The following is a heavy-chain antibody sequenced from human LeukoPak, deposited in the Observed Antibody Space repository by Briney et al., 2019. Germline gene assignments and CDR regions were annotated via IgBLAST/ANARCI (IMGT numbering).Heavy chain of an antibody. V-gene: IGHV4-4*07. CDR1: GGSISSYY. Sequence: PSETLSLTCTVSGGSISSYYWSWIRQPAGKGLEWIGRIYTSGSTNYNPSLKSRVTMSVDTSKNQFSLKLSSVTAADTAVYYCARTLGCSGGSCYLAAFDYWGQGTLVTVSS. CDR2: IYTSGST. D-gene: IGHD2-15*01. J-gene: IGHJ4*02. CDR3: ARTLGCSGGSCYLAAFDY.